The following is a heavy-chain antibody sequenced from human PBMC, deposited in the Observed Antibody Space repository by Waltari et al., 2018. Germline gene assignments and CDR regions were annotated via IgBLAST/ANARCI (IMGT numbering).Heavy chain of an antibody. CDR1: GFMFSGFS. CDR3: ARDFTWALDY. Sequence: EVQLVESGGGLVQPGGSLRLSCAASGFMFSGFSMSWVRQAPGKGLEWVANIKNDGSDKYYVDSVEGRFTVSRDNGRNSLYLQMDSLRAEDTAVYYCARDFTWALDYWGQGTLVTVSS. CDR2: IKNDGSDK. D-gene: IGHD3-16*01. J-gene: IGHJ4*02. V-gene: IGHV3-7*01.